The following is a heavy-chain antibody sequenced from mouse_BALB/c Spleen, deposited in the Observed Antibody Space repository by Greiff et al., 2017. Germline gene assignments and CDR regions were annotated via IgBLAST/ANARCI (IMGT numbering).Heavy chain of an antibody. CDR2: INPSTGYT. CDR1: GYTFTSYW. J-gene: IGHJ1*01. D-gene: IGHD1-1*01. Sequence: QVQLQQSGAELAKPGASVKMSCKASGYTFTSYWMHWVKQRPGQGLEWIGYINPSTGYTEYNQKFKDKATLTADKSSSTAYMQLSSLTSEDSAVYYCAKSSYRYFDVWGAGTTVTVSS. V-gene: IGHV1-7*01. CDR3: AKSSYRYFDV.